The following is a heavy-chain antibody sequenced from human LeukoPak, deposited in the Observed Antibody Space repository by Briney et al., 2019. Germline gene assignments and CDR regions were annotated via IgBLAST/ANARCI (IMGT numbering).Heavy chain of an antibody. J-gene: IGHJ4*02. Sequence: PGGSLRLSCAAPGFSFSSYSMNWVRQAPGKGLEWVSSISIRSSYTNYADSVKGRFTISRDNAKNSLYLQMNSLRAEDTAAYYCARSHSSGQYEYYFDYWGQGTLVTVSS. CDR1: GFSFSSYS. D-gene: IGHD3-22*01. CDR2: ISIRSSYT. CDR3: ARSHSSGQYEYYFDY. V-gene: IGHV3-21*01.